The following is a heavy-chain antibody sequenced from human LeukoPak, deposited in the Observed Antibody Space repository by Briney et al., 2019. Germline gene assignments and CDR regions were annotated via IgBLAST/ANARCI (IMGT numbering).Heavy chain of an antibody. CDR3: ARAYCSGGTCYPGAFDI. V-gene: IGHV3-23*01. D-gene: IGHD2-15*01. CDR2: ISGSGGST. CDR1: GFTFSSYA. Sequence: GGSLRLSCAASGFTFSSYAMSWVRQAPGKGLEWVSAISGSGGSTYYADSVKGRFTISRDNSKNTLYLQMNSLRAEDTAVYYCARAYCSGGTCYPGAFDIWGQGTMVTVSS. J-gene: IGHJ3*02.